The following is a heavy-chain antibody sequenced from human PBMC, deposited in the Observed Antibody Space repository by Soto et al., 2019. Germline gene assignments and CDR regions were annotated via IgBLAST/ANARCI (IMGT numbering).Heavy chain of an antibody. Sequence: PGESLKISCKVSGYIFSDYWISWVRQEPGKGLEWLGRIDPTDSYKDYSPSFPGHVTMSVDKSIRTAYLEWSSLKASDSAMYYCARRKWAEALDIWGQGTMVTVS. J-gene: IGHJ3*02. CDR1: GYIFSDYW. D-gene: IGHD1-26*01. V-gene: IGHV5-10-1*01. CDR2: IDPTDSYK. CDR3: ARRKWAEALDI.